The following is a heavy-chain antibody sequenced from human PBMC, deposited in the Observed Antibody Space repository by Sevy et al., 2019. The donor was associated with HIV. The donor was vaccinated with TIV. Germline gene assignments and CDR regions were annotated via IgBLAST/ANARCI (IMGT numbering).Heavy chain of an antibody. CDR3: ADLIAAAGRIENYFDY. D-gene: IGHD6-13*01. CDR1: GFTFSSYA. CDR2: ISGSGGST. V-gene: IGHV3-23*01. J-gene: IGHJ4*02. Sequence: GGSLILSCAASGFTFSSYAMSWVRQAPGKGLEWVSAISGSGGSTYYADSVKGRFTISRDNSKNTLYLQMNSLRAEDTAVYYCADLIAAAGRIENYFDYWGQGTLVTVSS.